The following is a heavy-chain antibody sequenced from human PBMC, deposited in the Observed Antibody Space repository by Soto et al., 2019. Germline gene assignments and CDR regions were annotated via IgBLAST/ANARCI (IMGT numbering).Heavy chain of an antibody. J-gene: IGHJ4*02. CDR2: FDPEDGET. CDR3: ATPDGLRGPAAPFFDY. Sequence: ASVKVSCKVSGYTLTELSMHWVRQAPGKGLEWMGGFDPEDGETIYAQKFQGRVTMTEDTSTDTAYMELSSLRSEDTAVYYCATPDGLRGPAAPFFDYWGQGTLVTVSS. D-gene: IGHD2-2*01. CDR1: GYTLTELS. V-gene: IGHV1-24*01.